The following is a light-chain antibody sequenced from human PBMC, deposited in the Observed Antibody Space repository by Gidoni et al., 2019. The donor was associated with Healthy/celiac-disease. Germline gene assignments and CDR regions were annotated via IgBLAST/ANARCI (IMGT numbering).Light chain of an antibody. CDR2: DVN. J-gene: IGLJ1*01. CDR1: SSDVGAYKY. CDR3: CSYAGTDIHYV. Sequence: QSALTQPRSVSGSPGQSVTISCTGTSSDVGAYKYVSWYQQYQGKAPKVIIFDVNQRPSGVPDRFSGSKSGNTASLTISGLQAEDEADYYCCSYAGTDIHYVFGTGTRVTVL. V-gene: IGLV2-11*01.